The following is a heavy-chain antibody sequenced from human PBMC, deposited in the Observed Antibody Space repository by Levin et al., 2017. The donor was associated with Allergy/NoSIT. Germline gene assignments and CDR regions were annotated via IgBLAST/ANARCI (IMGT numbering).Heavy chain of an antibody. D-gene: IGHD4-23*01. CDR3: ARQKDYGGNLNYYGMDV. J-gene: IGHJ6*02. CDR1: GYNFITYW. Sequence: GESLKISCAGSGYNFITYWIGWMRQMPGKGLEWVGIIYPGDSDTRYSPSFQGQVTISVDRSISTDYLQWSSLKASDTAIYYCARQKDYGGNLNYYGMDVWGQGTTVTVSS. V-gene: IGHV5-51*01. CDR2: IYPGDSDT.